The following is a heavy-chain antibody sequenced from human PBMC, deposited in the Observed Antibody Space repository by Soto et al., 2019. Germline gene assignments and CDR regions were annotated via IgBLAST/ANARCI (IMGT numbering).Heavy chain of an antibody. Sequence: QVQLQESGPGLVKPSQTLSLTCTVSGASISSGGYYWSWIRQHPGKGLVWIGYIYYSGSTYYNPALKSRVNISVDPSKNQFSLKLSSVTAADTAVYYCARPGWSSNSCFHFDYWGQGSLVTVSS. D-gene: IGHD2-2*01. CDR3: ARPGWSSNSCFHFDY. CDR1: GASISSGGYY. J-gene: IGHJ4*02. CDR2: IYYSGST. V-gene: IGHV4-31*03.